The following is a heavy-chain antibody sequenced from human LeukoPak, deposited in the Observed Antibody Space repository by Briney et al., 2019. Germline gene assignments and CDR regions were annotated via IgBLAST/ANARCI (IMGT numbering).Heavy chain of an antibody. CDR1: GFTFSSYS. V-gene: IGHV3-21*01. J-gene: IGHJ4*02. D-gene: IGHD5-18*01. CDR3: ARGTDSYGYSLDY. Sequence: GGSLRLSCAASGFTFSSYSMNWVRQAPGKGLEWVSSISSSSSYIYYADSVKGRFTISRDNAKNSLCLQMNSLRAEDTAVYYCARGTDSYGYSLDYWGQGTLVTVSS. CDR2: ISSSSSYI.